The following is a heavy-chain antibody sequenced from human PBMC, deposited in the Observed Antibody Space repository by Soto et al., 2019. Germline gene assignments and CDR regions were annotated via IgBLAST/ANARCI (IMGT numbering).Heavy chain of an antibody. D-gene: IGHD3-10*01. CDR2: IGGNTGNT. CDR1: GFPFSDTD. Sequence: GGSLRLSCAASGFPFSDTDMTWVRQAPGKGLEWVSTIGGNTGNTYYADSVEGRFTISRDDSKNTVYLQMSSLRADDTAVYYCAKNSGWFGSWGQGTLVTVSS. J-gene: IGHJ5*01. V-gene: IGHV3-23*01. CDR3: AKNSGWFGS.